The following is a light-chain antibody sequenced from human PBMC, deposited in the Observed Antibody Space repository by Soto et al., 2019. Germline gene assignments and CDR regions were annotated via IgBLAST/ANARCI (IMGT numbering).Light chain of an antibody. CDR2: AAS. CDR1: QSISSY. V-gene: IGKV1-39*01. J-gene: IGKJ1*01. CDR3: QQYTDWPLT. Sequence: DIQMTQSPSSLSASVGDRVTITWRASQSISSYLNWYQQKPGKAPKLLIYAASTLQSGVPSRFSGSGSGTDFTLTISRLEPEDFAVYYCQQYTDWPLTFGQGTKVDI.